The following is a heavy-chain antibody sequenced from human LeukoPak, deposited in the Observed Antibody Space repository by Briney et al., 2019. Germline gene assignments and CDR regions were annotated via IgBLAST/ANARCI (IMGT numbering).Heavy chain of an antibody. Sequence: GASVKVSCKASGYTFTCHYMHWVRQAPGQGLEWRGGINPNSGGTKYAQKFQGRVTMTRDTSISTAYMELSRLRSDDSAVYYCASLNLPDSSGYYDDWGQGTLVTVSS. D-gene: IGHD3-22*01. CDR1: GYTFTCHY. CDR3: ASLNLPDSSGYYDD. J-gene: IGHJ4*02. V-gene: IGHV1-2*02. CDR2: INPNSGGT.